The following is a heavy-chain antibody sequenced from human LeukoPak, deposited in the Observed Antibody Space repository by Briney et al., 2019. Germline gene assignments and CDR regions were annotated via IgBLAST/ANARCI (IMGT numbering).Heavy chain of an antibody. CDR3: ARGPTIFGVVNHFDY. D-gene: IGHD3-3*01. Sequence: NASETLSLTCAVYGGSFSGYYWSWIRQPPGKGLEWIGEINHSGSTNYNPSLKSRVTISVDTSKNQFSLKLSSVTAADTAVYYCARGPTIFGVVNHFDYWGQGTLVTVSS. CDR1: GGSFSGYY. V-gene: IGHV4-34*01. J-gene: IGHJ4*02. CDR2: INHSGST.